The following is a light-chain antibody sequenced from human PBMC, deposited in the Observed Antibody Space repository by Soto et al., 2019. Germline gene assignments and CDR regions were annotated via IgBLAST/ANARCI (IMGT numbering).Light chain of an antibody. Sequence: DMQRVQYGSSLSGSGGDRVTITCRASQTISSWLAWYQQKPGKAPKLLIYKASTLKSGFPSRFSGSGSGTEFTLTIRSLQPDDFAIYYCERHSSYARTFGQGTKVDIK. J-gene: IGKJ1*01. CDR1: QTISSW. CDR2: KAS. CDR3: ERHSSYART. V-gene: IGKV1-5*03.